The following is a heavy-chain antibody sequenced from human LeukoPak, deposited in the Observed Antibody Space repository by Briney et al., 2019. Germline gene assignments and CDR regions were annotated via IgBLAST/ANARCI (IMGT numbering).Heavy chain of an antibody. D-gene: IGHD1-26*01. CDR3: ARRRYSGSSQHFDY. CDR1: GFIFSNYW. CDR2: IKQDGSEK. Sequence: PGGSLRLSCAASGFIFSNYWMSWVRQAPGKGLEWVANIKQDGSEKYYVDSVKGRFTISRDNAKNSLYLQMNSLRAEDTAVYYCARRRYSGSSQHFDYWGLGTLVTVSS. V-gene: IGHV3-7*01. J-gene: IGHJ4*02.